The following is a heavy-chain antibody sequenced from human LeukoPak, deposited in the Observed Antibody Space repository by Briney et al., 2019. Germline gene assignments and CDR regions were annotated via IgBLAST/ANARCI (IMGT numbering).Heavy chain of an antibody. CDR3: ARTSTYYDFWSGYYLPYYFDY. J-gene: IGHJ4*02. CDR2: IYSGGST. CDR1: GFTVSSNY. D-gene: IGHD3-3*01. Sequence: GGSLRLSCAASGFTVSSNYMSWVRQAPGKGLEWVSVIYSGGSTYYADSVKGRFTNSRDNSKNTLYLQMNSLRAEDTAVYYCARTSTYYDFWSGYYLPYYFDYWGQGTLVTVSS. V-gene: IGHV3-53*01.